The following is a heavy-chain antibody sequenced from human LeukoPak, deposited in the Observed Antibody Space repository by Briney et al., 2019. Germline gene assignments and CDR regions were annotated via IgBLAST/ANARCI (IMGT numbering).Heavy chain of an antibody. CDR3: ARDYYSSGSYPFDY. D-gene: IGHD3-10*01. CDR1: GFIFSRYN. Sequence: GGSLRLSCAASGFIFSRYNMNWVRQAPGKGLEWVSYIGSSSSPIYYADSVKGRFTISRDNAKNSLYLQMNSLRDEDTAVYYCARDYYSSGSYPFDYWGQGTLVTVSS. CDR2: IGSSSSPI. V-gene: IGHV3-48*02. J-gene: IGHJ4*02.